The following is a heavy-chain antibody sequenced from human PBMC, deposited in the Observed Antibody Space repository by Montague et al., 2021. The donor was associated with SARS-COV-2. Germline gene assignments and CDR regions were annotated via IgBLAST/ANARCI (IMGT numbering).Heavy chain of an antibody. CDR2: IYYSGST. V-gene: IGHV4-39*01. CDR3: ARHLVYCSSPSCYECRFDP. CDR1: GGSISSSSYY. D-gene: IGHD2-2*01. J-gene: IGHJ5*02. Sequence: SETLSLTCTVSGGSISSSSYYWGWLRQPPGKGLEWIGSIYYSGSTYYNPSLQIRVTISVDTSKNQFSLKLSSVTAADTALYYCARHLVYCSSPSCYECRFDPWGQGTLVTVSS.